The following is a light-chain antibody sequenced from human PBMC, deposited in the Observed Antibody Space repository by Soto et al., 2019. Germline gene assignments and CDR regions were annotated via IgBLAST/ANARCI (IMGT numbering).Light chain of an antibody. CDR1: SRDVGAYDY. CDR3: SSTMGV. Sequence: QSALTQPASVSGSPGQAITISCTGTSRDVGAYDYVTWYQQYPGKAPKVMIYDVSDWPSGVSNRFSGSKSGNTASLTISGLQAEDEAVYYCSSTMGVFGTGTKLTVL. V-gene: IGLV2-14*01. J-gene: IGLJ1*01. CDR2: DVS.